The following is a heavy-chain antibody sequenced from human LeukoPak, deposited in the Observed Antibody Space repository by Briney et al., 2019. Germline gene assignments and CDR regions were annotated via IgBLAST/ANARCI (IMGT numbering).Heavy chain of an antibody. Sequence: PGGSLRLSCAASGFTFSSYGMHWVRQAPGKGLEWVAFIRYDGSNKYYADSVKGRFTISRDNSKNTLYLQMNSLRAEDTAVYYCAKDTLWFGEFHSDYWGQGTLVTVSS. CDR1: GFTFSSYG. V-gene: IGHV3-30*02. CDR2: IRYDGSNK. CDR3: AKDTLWFGEFHSDY. D-gene: IGHD3-10*01. J-gene: IGHJ4*02.